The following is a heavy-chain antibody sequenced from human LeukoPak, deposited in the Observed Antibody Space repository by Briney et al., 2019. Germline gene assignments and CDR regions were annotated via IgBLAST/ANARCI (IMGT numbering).Heavy chain of an antibody. CDR1: GFTFSSYS. CDR3: ASPADYDSSTFDI. D-gene: IGHD3-22*01. V-gene: IGHV3-21*01. J-gene: IGHJ3*02. Sequence: GGSLRLSCAASGFTFSSYSMNWVRQAPGKGLEWVSSISISSSYIYYADSVKGRFTISRDNAKNSLYLQMNSLRAEDTAVYYCASPADYDSSTFDIWGQGPMLTVSS. CDR2: ISISSSYI.